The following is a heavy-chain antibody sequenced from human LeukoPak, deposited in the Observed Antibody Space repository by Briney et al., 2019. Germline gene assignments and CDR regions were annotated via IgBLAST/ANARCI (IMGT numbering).Heavy chain of an antibody. V-gene: IGHV3-7*02. CDR1: GLTFSDYW. CDR3: VCHVVLSVGYHYGLGV. CDR2: IKEDGSEK. D-gene: IGHD2-21*01. Sequence: GGSLRLSCAASGLTFSDYWMSWVRQAPGKGLEWVSDIKEDGSEKYYVDSVKGRFTISRDNAKNALYLQMNSLRVEDTAVYYCVCHVVLSVGYHYGLGVWGQGTTVTVSS. J-gene: IGHJ6*01.